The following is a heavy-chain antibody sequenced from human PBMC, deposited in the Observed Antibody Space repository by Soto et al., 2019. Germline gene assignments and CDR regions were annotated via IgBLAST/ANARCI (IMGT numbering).Heavy chain of an antibody. D-gene: IGHD6-19*01. CDR2: ISSNGGST. J-gene: IGHJ4*02. CDR1: GFTFSSYA. V-gene: IGHV3-64*01. Sequence: EVQLVESGGGLVQPGGSLRLSCAASGFTFSSYAMHWVRQAPGKGLEYVSAISSNGGSTYYANSVKGRFTISRDNSKNTLYLQMGSLRAEDMAVYYCERGIAVAGTGGFDYWGQGTLVTFSS. CDR3: ERGIAVAGTGGFDY.